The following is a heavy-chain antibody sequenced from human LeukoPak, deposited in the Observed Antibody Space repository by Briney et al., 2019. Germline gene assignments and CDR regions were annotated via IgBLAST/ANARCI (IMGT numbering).Heavy chain of an antibody. CDR2: INPNSGDT. J-gene: IGHJ4*02. CDR3: ARGLRGNSMFFDY. Sequence: ASVKVSCKASGYTFTGDYIHWVRQAPGQGLEWMGWINPNSGDTHYPQKFQGRVTMTSDTSISTAYMELSRVSPDDTAVYYCARGLRGNSMFFDYWGQGTLVTVSS. CDR1: GYTFTGDY. V-gene: IGHV1-2*02. D-gene: IGHD4-23*01.